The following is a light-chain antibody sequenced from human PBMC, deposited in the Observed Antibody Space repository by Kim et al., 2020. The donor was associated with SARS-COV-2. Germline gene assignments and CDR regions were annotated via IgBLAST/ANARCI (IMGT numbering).Light chain of an antibody. CDR1: QSVDRW. J-gene: IGKJ2*03. V-gene: IGKV1-5*01. CDR2: DAT. CDR3: HRHSAYSYS. Sequence: IRLTQSPSTLSASIGDRVSITCRASQSVDRWLAWYQQRPGKAPKLLIYDATDLKRGVPSRFSGRGSGTEFTLTITSLQPDDFGTYYYHRHSAYSYSLGQGTKLEI.